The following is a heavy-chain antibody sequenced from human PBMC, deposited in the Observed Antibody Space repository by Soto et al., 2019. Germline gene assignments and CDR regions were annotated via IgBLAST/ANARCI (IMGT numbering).Heavy chain of an antibody. CDR3: ARARGDSYYYYGMDV. D-gene: IGHD3-3*01. CDR1: GFTFSSYD. V-gene: IGHV3-13*01. Sequence: EVQLVESGGGLVQPGGSLRLSCAASGFTFSSYDMHWVRQATGKGLEWVSAIGTAGDTYYPGSVKGRFTISRENAKNSLYLQMNSLRAGDTAVYYCARARGDSYYYYGMDVWGQGTTVTVSS. J-gene: IGHJ6*02. CDR2: IGTAGDT.